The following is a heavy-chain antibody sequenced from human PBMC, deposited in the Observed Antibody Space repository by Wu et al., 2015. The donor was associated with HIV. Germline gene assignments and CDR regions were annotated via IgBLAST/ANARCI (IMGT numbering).Heavy chain of an antibody. J-gene: IGHJ3*02. CDR2: INPDNGAT. CDR1: GYTFTNYD. Sequence: QVQLVQSGAEVKKPGASVKVSCKASGYTFTNYDISWVRQAPGQGLEWMGWINPDNGATNYAQKFQGRVTMTSDTSTKTAFLEVRSLRSDDTAIYFCARARLISPSYYGAGAYCDAFDIWGQGTVVTVSS. CDR3: ARARLISPSYYGAGAYCDAFDI. D-gene: IGHD3-10*01. V-gene: IGHV1-18*01.